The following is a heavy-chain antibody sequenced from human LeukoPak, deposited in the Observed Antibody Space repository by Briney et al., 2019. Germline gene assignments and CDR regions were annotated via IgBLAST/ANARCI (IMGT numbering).Heavy chain of an antibody. CDR1: GFTFSSYS. CDR2: ISSSSSTI. CDR3: LITMMVVVNEKGDY. Sequence: GGSLRLSCAASGFTFSSYSMNWVRQAPGKGLEWVSYISSSSSTIYYADSVKGRFTISRDNAKNSLYLQMNSLRAEDTAVYYCLITMMVVVNEKGDYWGQGTLVTVSS. J-gene: IGHJ4*02. V-gene: IGHV3-48*01. D-gene: IGHD3-22*01.